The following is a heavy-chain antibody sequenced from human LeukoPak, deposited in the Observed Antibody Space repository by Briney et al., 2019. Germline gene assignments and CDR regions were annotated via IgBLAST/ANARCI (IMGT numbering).Heavy chain of an antibody. V-gene: IGHV3-23*01. CDR3: AKDGLYYDGSEHVYCFDS. CDR2: IIYSGGAT. Sequence: LPGGSLRLSCAASGFTFSRSAMTWVRQGPGTGLEFVASIIYSGGATYYADSVKGRFTISRDNSKNTLYLQMNSLRAEDTALYYCAKDGLYYDGSEHVYCFDSWGQGTLVTVSS. D-gene: IGHD3-22*01. CDR1: GFTFSRSA. J-gene: IGHJ4*02.